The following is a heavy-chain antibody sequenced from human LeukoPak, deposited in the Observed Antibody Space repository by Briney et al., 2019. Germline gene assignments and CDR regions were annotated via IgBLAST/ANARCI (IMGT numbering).Heavy chain of an antibody. CDR1: GFTFSSYA. CDR3: ARGLYYYDTSGYLYY. D-gene: IGHD3-22*01. J-gene: IGHJ4*02. CDR2: IYSGGST. Sequence: GGSLRLSCAASGFTFSSYAMSWVRQAPGKGLEWVSVIYSGGSTYYADSVKGRFTISRDNSKNTLYLQMNSLRAEDTAVYYCARGLYYYDTSGYLYYWGQGTLVTVSS. V-gene: IGHV3-53*01.